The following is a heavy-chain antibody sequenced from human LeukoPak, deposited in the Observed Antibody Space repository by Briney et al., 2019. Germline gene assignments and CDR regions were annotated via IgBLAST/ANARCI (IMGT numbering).Heavy chain of an antibody. CDR2: IIPIFGTA. Sequence: SSVKVSCKASGGTFSSYAISWVRQAPGQGLEWMGRIIPIFGTANYAQKFQGRVTITTDESTSTAYMELSSLRSEDTAVYYCARARYGYSYKAPLDYWGQGTLVTVSS. J-gene: IGHJ4*02. CDR3: ARARYGYSYKAPLDY. CDR1: GGTFSSYA. D-gene: IGHD5-18*01. V-gene: IGHV1-69*05.